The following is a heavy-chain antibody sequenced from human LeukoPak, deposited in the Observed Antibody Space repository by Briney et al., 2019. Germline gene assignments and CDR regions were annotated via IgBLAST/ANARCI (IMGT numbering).Heavy chain of an antibody. CDR1: GFTLVDYG. J-gene: IGHJ4*02. CDR3: ARDRLGPSFSVSHFDL. D-gene: IGHD3-3*02. CDR2: INYNGAIT. Sequence: PGGSLRLSCATSGFTLVDYGLSWVRRAPGKGVEWLCAINYNGAITDYADSVKGRFTISRDNAKNSLYLRMDSLRAEDTALYYCARDRLGPSFSVSHFDLWGQGTLVTASS. V-gene: IGHV3-20*04.